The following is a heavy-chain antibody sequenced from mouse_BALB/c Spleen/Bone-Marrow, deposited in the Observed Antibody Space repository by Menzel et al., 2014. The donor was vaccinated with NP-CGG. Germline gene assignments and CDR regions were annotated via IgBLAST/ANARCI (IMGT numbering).Heavy chain of an antibody. J-gene: IGHJ2*01. Sequence: VQLQQSGAELVKPGASVKLSCKTSGYTSTSYWIQWVKQRPGQGLGWIGEIFPGTGTTYYNEKFKDKATLTIDTSSSTAYMQLSSLTSEDSAVYFCAGKGISTVIATAYYFDYWGQGSTLTVSS. D-gene: IGHD2-4*01. CDR2: IFPGTGTT. CDR1: GYTSTSYW. V-gene: IGHV1S132*01. CDR3: AGKGISTVIATAYYFDY.